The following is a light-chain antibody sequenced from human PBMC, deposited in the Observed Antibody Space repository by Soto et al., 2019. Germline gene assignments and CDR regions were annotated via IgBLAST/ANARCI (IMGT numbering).Light chain of an antibody. V-gene: IGKV1-39*01. Sequence: IHTTQSPSSLSPSVGDRIPLGXRASDSISPYSHWYPHRPGXAPKXXXNAXASLERGVPSRXSGSGSGTKFTLTIASLQPEDFATYYCQQYETFSGTFGPGTKMDIK. CDR1: DSISPY. CDR3: QQYETFSGT. CDR2: AXA. J-gene: IGKJ1*01.